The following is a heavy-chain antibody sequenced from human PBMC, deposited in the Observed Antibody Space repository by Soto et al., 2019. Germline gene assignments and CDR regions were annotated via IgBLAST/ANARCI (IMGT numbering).Heavy chain of an antibody. CDR1: GFTFSSYG. J-gene: IGHJ3*02. V-gene: IGHV3-30*18. CDR3: AKDQGARYCSGGSCYSGSAFDI. CDR2: ISYDGSNK. Sequence: QVQLVESGGGVVQPGRSLRLSCAASGFTFSSYGMHWVRQAPGKGLEWVALISYDGSNKYYADSVKGRFTISRDNSKNTLYLQMNSLRAEDTAVYYCAKDQGARYCSGGSCYSGSAFDIWGQGTMVTVSS. D-gene: IGHD2-15*01.